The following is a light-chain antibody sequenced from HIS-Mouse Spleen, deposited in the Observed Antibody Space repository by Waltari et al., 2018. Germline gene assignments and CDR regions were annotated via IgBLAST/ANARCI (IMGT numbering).Light chain of an antibody. CDR1: QGISSA. CDR2: DAS. Sequence: AIQLTQSPSSLSASVGDRVTITCRASQGISSALAWYQQKPGKAPKLMIYDASSLVSGVPSRFSGSGSGTDFTLTISSLQPEDFATYYCQQFNSYPTWTFGQGTKVEIK. J-gene: IGKJ1*01. V-gene: IGKV1-13*02. CDR3: QQFNSYPTWT.